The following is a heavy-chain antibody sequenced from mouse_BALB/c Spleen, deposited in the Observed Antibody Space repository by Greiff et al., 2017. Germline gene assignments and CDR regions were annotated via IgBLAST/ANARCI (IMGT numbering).Heavy chain of an antibody. CDR1: GYSITSDYA. CDR3: ARSGSSYYYAMDY. CDR2: ISYSGST. D-gene: IGHD1-3*01. Sequence: EVQLQESGPGLVKPSQSLSLTCTVTGYSITSDYAWNWIRQFPGNKLEWMGYISYSGSTSYNPSLKSRISITRDTSKNQFFLQLNSVTTEDTATYYCARSGSSYYYAMDYWGQGTSVTVSS. V-gene: IGHV3-2*02. J-gene: IGHJ4*01.